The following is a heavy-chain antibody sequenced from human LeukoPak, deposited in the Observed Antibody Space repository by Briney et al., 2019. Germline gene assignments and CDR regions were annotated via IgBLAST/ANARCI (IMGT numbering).Heavy chain of an antibody. CDR1: GFTFSSYA. CDR3: AKERPYDFWSGYPFDY. V-gene: IGHV3-23*01. Sequence: GGSLRLSCAASGFTFSSYAMSWVRQAPGKGLEWVSAISGSGGSTYYADSVKGRFTIPRDNSNNTLYLQMNSLRAEDTAVYYCAKERPYDFWSGYPFDYWGQGTLVTVSS. D-gene: IGHD3-3*01. CDR2: ISGSGGST. J-gene: IGHJ4*02.